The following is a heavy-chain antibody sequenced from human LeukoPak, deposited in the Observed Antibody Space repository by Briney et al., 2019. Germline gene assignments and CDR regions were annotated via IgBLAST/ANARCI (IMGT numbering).Heavy chain of an antibody. Sequence: SLRLFCGASGFTHGVHSMLGARRARAKGLVDGTGIGWNSGSKGYADAMKDRFNISRDNAKNTLYLKMNSLRAENRAVYYCATDELLLYYHYYMDVWDKGTTVTVSS. CDR2: IGWNSGSK. D-gene: IGHD1-26*01. CDR3: ATDELLLYYHYYMDV. V-gene: IGHV3-9*01. CDR1: GFTHGVHS. J-gene: IGHJ6*03.